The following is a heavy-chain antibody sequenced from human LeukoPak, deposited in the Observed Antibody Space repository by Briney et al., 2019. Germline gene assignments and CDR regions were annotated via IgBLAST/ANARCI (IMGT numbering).Heavy chain of an antibody. CDR3: ARDGSSSSWFDP. Sequence: ASVKVSCKASGYTFTSYGISWVRQAPGQGLEWMGGIIPIFGTANYAQKFQGRVTITADESTSTAYMELSSLRSEDTAVYYCARDGSSSSWFDPWGQGTLVTVSS. CDR2: IIPIFGTA. V-gene: IGHV1-69*13. J-gene: IGHJ5*02. D-gene: IGHD6-6*01. CDR1: GYTFTSYG.